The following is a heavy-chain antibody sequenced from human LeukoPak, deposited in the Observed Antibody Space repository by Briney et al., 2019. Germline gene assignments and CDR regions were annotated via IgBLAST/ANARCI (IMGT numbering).Heavy chain of an antibody. V-gene: IGHV3-21*01. CDR1: GFTFSSYS. D-gene: IGHD6-13*01. Sequence: GGSLRLSCAASGFTFSSYSMNWVRQAPGKGLEWVSSISSSSSYIYYADSVKGRFTISRDNAKNSLYLQMNSLRAEDTAVYYCARVDVAAAGSGTFDYWGQGTLVTVSS. CDR2: ISSSSSYI. CDR3: ARVDVAAAGSGTFDY. J-gene: IGHJ4*02.